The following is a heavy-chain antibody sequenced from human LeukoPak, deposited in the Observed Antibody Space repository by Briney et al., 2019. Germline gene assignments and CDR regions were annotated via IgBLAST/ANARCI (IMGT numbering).Heavy chain of an antibody. V-gene: IGHV4-59*01. D-gene: IGHD5-24*01. CDR2: IYYSGST. CDR3: ARYNGYNLGAFDI. CDR1: GGSISSYY. J-gene: IGHJ3*02. Sequence: SETLSLTCTVSGGSISSYYWSWIRQPPGKGLEWIGYIYYSGSTNYNPSLKSRVTISVDTSKNQFSLKRSSVTAADTAVYYCARYNGYNLGAFDIWGQGTMVTVSS.